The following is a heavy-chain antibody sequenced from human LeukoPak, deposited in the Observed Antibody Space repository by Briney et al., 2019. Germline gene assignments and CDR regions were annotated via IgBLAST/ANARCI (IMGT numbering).Heavy chain of an antibody. V-gene: IGHV3-23*01. CDR3: VRYDPEFYDFGC. CDR2: ISPSGDGT. J-gene: IGHJ4*02. D-gene: IGHD5-12*01. CDR1: GFTFSIYA. Sequence: GGSLRLSCAASGFTFSIYAMSWVRQAPGKGLEGVSAISPSGDGTYYADSVRGRFTISRDNSQNTLSLQMNSLRAEDTAVYYCVRYDPEFYDFGCWGPGTLVTV.